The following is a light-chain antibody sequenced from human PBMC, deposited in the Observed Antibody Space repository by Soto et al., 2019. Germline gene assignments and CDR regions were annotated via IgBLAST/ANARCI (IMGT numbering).Light chain of an antibody. J-gene: IGKJ1*01. Sequence: EILMTQSPSTLAVSPGERATLSCRASQSVSSNLAWYQQKPGQAPRLLIYGASTRATGIPARFSGSGSGTEFTLTISSLQPEDFAVYYCQKSKTFAQGTRWIS. CDR2: GAS. V-gene: IGKV3-15*01. CDR3: QKSKT. CDR1: QSVSSN.